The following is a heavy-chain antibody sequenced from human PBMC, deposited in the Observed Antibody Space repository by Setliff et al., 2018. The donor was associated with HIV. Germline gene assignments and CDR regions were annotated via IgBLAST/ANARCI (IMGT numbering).Heavy chain of an antibody. J-gene: IGHJ5*02. Sequence: SETLSLTCTVSSGYMSGHFWTWIRQTPGEGLEWIGNIYLGETTNYNPSLKSRATISLDTSKRQFSLHLTSVTAADSAVYYCASRVYYYDSNNFLREEGFDPWGQGTLVTVSS. D-gene: IGHD3-22*01. CDR2: IYLGETT. CDR1: SGYMSGHF. CDR3: ASRVYYYDSNNFLREEGFDP. V-gene: IGHV4-59*11.